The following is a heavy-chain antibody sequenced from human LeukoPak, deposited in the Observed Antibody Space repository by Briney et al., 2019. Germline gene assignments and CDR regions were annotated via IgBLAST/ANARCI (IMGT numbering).Heavy chain of an antibody. J-gene: IGHJ4*02. CDR3: ASASSHRTAAGGDY. Sequence: GGSLRLSCAASGLTFSTYRMHWVRQAPGKGLVWVSRINGDGGSRNYADSVKGRFTISRDNAKNTLYLQMSSLRVEDTAVYYCASASSHRTAAGGDYWGQGTLVTVST. CDR2: INGDGGSR. V-gene: IGHV3-74*01. D-gene: IGHD6-13*01. CDR1: GLTFSTYR.